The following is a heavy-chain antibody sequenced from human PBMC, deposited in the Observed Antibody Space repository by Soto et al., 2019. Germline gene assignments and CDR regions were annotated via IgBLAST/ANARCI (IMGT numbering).Heavy chain of an antibody. D-gene: IGHD6-13*01. CDR3: ARGQTAYSSSWNFDY. CDR2: IYYSGST. J-gene: IGHJ4*02. Sequence: SETLSLTSTVSGGSISSGGYYWSWIRQPPGKGLEWIGYIYYSGSTYYNPSLKSRVTISVDTSKNQFSLKLSSVTAADTAVYYCARGQTAYSSSWNFDYWGQGTLVTVSS. V-gene: IGHV4-30-4*01. CDR1: GGSISSGGYY.